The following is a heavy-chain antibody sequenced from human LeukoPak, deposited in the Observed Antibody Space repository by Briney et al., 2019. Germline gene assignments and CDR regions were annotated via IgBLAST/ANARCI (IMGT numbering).Heavy chain of an antibody. D-gene: IGHD3-22*01. V-gene: IGHV4-34*01. CDR3: ARDEFYDSSGYYYVDAFDI. J-gene: IGHJ3*02. CDR2: INHSGST. CDR1: GGSFSGYY. Sequence: SETLSLTCAVYGGSFSGYYWSWIRQPPGKGLEWIGEINHSGSTNYNPSLKSRVTISVDTSKNQFSLKLSSVTAADTAVYYCARDEFYDSSGYYYVDAFDIWGQGTMVTVSS.